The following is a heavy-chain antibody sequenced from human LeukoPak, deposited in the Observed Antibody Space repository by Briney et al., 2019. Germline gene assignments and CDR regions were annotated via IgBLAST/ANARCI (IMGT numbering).Heavy chain of an antibody. V-gene: IGHV4-31*03. CDR2: IYYSGST. CDR3: ARDDGYSNYFDY. J-gene: IGHJ4*02. CDR1: GGSISSGGYY. D-gene: IGHD5-24*01. Sequence: SETLSLTCTVSGGSISSGGYYWSWIRQHPGKGLEWIGYIYYSGSTYYNPSLKSRVTISVDTSKNQFSPKLSSVTAADTAVYYCARDDGYSNYFDYWGQGTLVTVSS.